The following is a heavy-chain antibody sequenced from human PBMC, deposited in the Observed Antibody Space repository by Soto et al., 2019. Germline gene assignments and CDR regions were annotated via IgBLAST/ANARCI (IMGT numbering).Heavy chain of an antibody. Sequence: VQLVESGGGVVQPGRSLRLSCAVSGLTFSTYGFHWVRQAPGRGLEWVAVISYDVRKTHYADSVRGRFTISRDNSKSTLYLQMNDLRADDTALYYCAKDSLGGMGTVMMPGTDWGQGTLVTVSS. J-gene: IGHJ4*02. CDR2: ISYDVRKT. CDR1: GLTFSTYG. CDR3: AKDSLGGMGTVMMPGTD. V-gene: IGHV3-30*18. D-gene: IGHD4-17*01.